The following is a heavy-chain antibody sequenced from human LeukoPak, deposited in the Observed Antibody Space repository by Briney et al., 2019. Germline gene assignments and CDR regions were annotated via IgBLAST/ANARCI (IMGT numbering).Heavy chain of an antibody. Sequence: KPSETLSLTCTVSGGSISSYYWSWIRQPPGKGLEWIGYIYYSGSTNYNPSLKSRVTMSVDTSKNQFSLKLSSVTAADTAVFYCARQGPTIFGEGYWGQGTLVTVSS. CDR3: ARQGPTIFGEGY. V-gene: IGHV4-59*08. D-gene: IGHD3-3*01. J-gene: IGHJ4*02. CDR1: GGSISSYY. CDR2: IYYSGST.